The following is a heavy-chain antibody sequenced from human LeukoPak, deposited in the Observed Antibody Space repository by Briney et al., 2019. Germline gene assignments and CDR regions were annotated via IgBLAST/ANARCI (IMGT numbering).Heavy chain of an antibody. V-gene: IGHV3-53*01. CDR1: GFTVRNNY. Sequence: GGSLRLSCAASGFTVRNNYVSWVRQAPGKGLEWVSFIYSGGSTHYADSVKGRFTISRDNSKDTVYLQMNSLRAEDTAVYYCARDYDYIWGSYFGYWGQGTLVTVSS. CDR3: ARDYDYIWGSYFGY. CDR2: IYSGGST. D-gene: IGHD3-16*01. J-gene: IGHJ4*02.